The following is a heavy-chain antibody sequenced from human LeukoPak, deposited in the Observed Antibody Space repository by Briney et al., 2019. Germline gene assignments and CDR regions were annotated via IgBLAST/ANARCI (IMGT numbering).Heavy chain of an antibody. CDR1: GGSFSGYY. J-gene: IGHJ4*02. CDR3: ARGERYFDWYYFDY. V-gene: IGHV4-34*01. CDR2: INHSGST. Sequence: SETLSLTCAVYGGSFSGYYWSWIRQPPGKGLEWIGEINHSGSTNYNPSLKSRVTISVDTSKNQFSLKLSSVTAADTAVYYCARGERYFDWYYFDYWGQGTLVTVSS. D-gene: IGHD3-9*01.